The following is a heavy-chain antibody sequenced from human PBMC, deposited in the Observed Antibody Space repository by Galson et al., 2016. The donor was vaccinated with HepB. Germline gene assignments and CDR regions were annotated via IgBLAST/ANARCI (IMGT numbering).Heavy chain of an antibody. CDR2: VYYSGTA. CDR1: SGSISSSRYY. V-gene: IGHV4-39*01. J-gene: IGHJ3*02. Sequence: TLSLTCTVSSGSISSSRYYWGWIRQPPGKGLGWIGSVYYSGTAYYDPSLKSRVSISVDTSKNQFSLRLSSVTAGDTAVYFCASHCGGDCYNNLADAFDIWGRGTMVTVSS. D-gene: IGHD2-21*01. CDR3: ASHCGGDCYNNLADAFDI.